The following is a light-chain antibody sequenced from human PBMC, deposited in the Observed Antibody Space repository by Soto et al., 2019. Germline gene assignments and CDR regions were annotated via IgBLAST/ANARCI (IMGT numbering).Light chain of an antibody. V-gene: IGKV3D-11*02. CDR2: DVS. CDR1: QNISIY. J-gene: IGKJ1*01. Sequence: ICSTQSPSTLSLSPGKRSTLCCRASQNISIYLIWYQQKPVHAPRLLIYDVSNRATGIPARFSGSGPVTDFAITIARLEPENSAIHSCQTRRKCHRTFGQGT. CDR3: QTRRKCHRT.